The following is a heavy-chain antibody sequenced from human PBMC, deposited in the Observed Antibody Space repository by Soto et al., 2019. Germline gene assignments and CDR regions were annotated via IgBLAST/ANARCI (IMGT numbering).Heavy chain of an antibody. CDR3: ARARGVSMIVGAPST. V-gene: IGHV4-31*03. J-gene: IGHJ5*02. D-gene: IGHD3-22*01. CDR1: GGSISSGGYY. CDR2: IYYTGST. Sequence: QVQLQESGPGLVKPSQTLSLTCTVSGGSISSGGYYWSWIRQHPGKVLEWIGYIYYTGSTYYNPSLKSRVIISLDTSKNQFSLNLSSVSAADTAMYYCARARGVSMIVGAPSTWGQGTLVTVSS.